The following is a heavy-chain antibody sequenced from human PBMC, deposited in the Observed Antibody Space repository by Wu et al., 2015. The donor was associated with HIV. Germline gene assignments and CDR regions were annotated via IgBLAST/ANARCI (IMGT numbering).Heavy chain of an antibody. Sequence: QVRLVQSGAEVRKPGASVKISCKAFGYTFTGYYIHWVRQAPGQGLEWMGWVNPTSGGTNYAEKFQGGVTMTRDTSITTAYLELSRLRSDDTAVYYCARDPPLGYSSSWYPYWGQGTLVTVSS. J-gene: IGHJ4*02. CDR2: VNPTSGGT. CDR3: ARDPPLGYSSSWYPY. CDR1: GYTFTGYY. V-gene: IGHV1-2*02. D-gene: IGHD6-13*01.